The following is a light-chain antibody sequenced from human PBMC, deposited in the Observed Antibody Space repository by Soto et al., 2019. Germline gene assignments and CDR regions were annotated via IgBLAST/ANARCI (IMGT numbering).Light chain of an antibody. CDR2: AAS. J-gene: IGKJ4*01. CDR1: QDIYSR. Sequence: DIQMTQSPSSVSASVGDRVTITCRASQDIYSRLAWYQQKPGKAPTLPIYAASTLQSGVPSRFSGSGSARDFTLTISSLQPEDFATYFCQQANTFPLTFGGGTKVEIK. CDR3: QQANTFPLT. V-gene: IGKV1-12*01.